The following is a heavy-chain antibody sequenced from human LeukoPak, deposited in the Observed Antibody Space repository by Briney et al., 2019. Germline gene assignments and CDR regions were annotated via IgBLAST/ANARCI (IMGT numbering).Heavy chain of an antibody. Sequence: PGGSLRLSCVASGFTFSSYWMTWVRQAPGKGLEWVSSISSSSSYIYYADSVKGRFTISRDNAKNSLYLQMNSLRAEDTAVYYCARGASRGELLPIDYWGQGTLVTVS. CDR1: GFTFSSYW. CDR2: ISSSSSYI. J-gene: IGHJ4*02. V-gene: IGHV3-21*01. CDR3: ARGASRGELLPIDY. D-gene: IGHD1-26*01.